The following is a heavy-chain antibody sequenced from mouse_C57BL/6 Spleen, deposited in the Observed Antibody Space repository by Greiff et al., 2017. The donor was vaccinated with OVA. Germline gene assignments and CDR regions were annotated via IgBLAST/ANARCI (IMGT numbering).Heavy chain of an antibody. J-gene: IGHJ4*01. CDR2: ISSGSSTI. CDR3: AREHGNFFYYAMDY. D-gene: IGHD2-1*01. CDR1: GFTFSDYG. V-gene: IGHV5-17*01. Sequence: EVQVVESGGGLVKPGGSLKLSCAASGFTFSDYGMHWVRQAPEKGLEWVAYISSGSSTIYYADTVKGRFTISRDNAKNTLFLQMTSLRSEDTAMYYCAREHGNFFYYAMDYWGQGTSVTVSS.